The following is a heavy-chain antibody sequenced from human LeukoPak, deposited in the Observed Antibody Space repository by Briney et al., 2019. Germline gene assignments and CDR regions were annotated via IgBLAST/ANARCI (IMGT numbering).Heavy chain of an antibody. CDR3: VIWGDYDVLTGYYVPDY. CDR2: ITGSGTNT. V-gene: IGHV3-23*01. Sequence: GGSLRLSCVASGFTFSNYAMSWVRQAPGKGLEWVSAITGSGTNTYYADSVKGRFTISRDNSKNTMFLQMNSLRHEDTAIYYCVIWGDYDVLTGYYVPDYWGQGTLVTVSS. CDR1: GFTFSNYA. D-gene: IGHD3-9*01. J-gene: IGHJ4*02.